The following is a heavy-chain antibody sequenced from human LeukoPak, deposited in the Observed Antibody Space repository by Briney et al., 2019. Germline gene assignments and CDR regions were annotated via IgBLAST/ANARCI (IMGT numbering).Heavy chain of an antibody. CDR3: ARAIEVGAMTPFDY. CDR1: GYSISSGYY. V-gene: IGHV4-38-2*02. D-gene: IGHD1-26*01. J-gene: IGHJ4*02. CDR2: IYHSGST. Sequence: PSETLSLTCTVSGYSISSGYYWGWIRQPPGKGLEGIGSIYHSGSTYYNPSLKSRVTISVDTSKNQFSLKLSSVTAADTAVYYCARAIEVGAMTPFDYWGQGTLVTVSS.